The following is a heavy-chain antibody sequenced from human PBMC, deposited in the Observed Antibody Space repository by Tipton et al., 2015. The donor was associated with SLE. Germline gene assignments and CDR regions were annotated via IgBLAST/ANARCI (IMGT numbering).Heavy chain of an antibody. Sequence: SLRLSCAASGFTFSTYAMNWVRQAPGKGLEWVSVTYSGSPTYYADSVKGRFTISRDNSKNTLFLQMDSLRPEDTAMYYCARDRPSGYNFWSGYSLLDYWGQGTLVTVSS. V-gene: IGHV3-23*03. CDR2: TYSGSPT. CDR3: ARDRPSGYNFWSGYSLLDY. J-gene: IGHJ4*02. D-gene: IGHD3-3*01. CDR1: GFTFSTYA.